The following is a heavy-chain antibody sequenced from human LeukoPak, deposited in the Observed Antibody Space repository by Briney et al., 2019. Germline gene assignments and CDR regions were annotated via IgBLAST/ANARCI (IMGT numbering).Heavy chain of an antibody. V-gene: IGHV3-48*03. Sequence: GGSLRLSCAASGFTFSSDEMNWVRHVPREGLGWISYISSSSGTIHYADSVKGRFTISRDNGRNSLYLQMNSLRVDDTAVYYCARDATPQYSSGWVFFDYWGQGTLVTVSS. D-gene: IGHD6-19*01. CDR3: ARDATPQYSSGWVFFDY. CDR2: ISSSSGTI. J-gene: IGHJ4*02. CDR1: GFTFSSDE.